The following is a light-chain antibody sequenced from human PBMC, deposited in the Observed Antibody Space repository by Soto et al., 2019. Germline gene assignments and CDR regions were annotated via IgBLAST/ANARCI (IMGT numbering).Light chain of an antibody. CDR2: TKN. Sequence: QSVLTQPPSASGTPGQRVTISCSGSSSNIGSNTVNWYQQVPGMAPKLLIYTKNQRPSGVPDRFSGSKSGTSASLAISGLQSNDEADYYCAAWADSLNGVVFGGGTKLTVL. V-gene: IGLV1-44*01. J-gene: IGLJ2*01. CDR1: SSNIGSNT. CDR3: AAWADSLNGVV.